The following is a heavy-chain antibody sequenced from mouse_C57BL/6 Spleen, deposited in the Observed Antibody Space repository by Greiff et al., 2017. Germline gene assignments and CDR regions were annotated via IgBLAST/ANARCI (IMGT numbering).Heavy chain of an antibody. J-gene: IGHJ3*01. D-gene: IGHD2-4*01. CDR2: IDPSDSYT. V-gene: IGHV1-50*01. CDR3: ARRAYDYDGLRFAY. Sequence: QVQLQQPGAELVKPGASVKLSCKASGYTFTSYWMQWVKQRPGQGLEWIGEIDPSDSYTNYNQKFKGKATLTVETSSSTAYMQLSSLTSEDSAVYYCARRAYDYDGLRFAYWGQGTLVTVSA. CDR1: GYTFTSYW.